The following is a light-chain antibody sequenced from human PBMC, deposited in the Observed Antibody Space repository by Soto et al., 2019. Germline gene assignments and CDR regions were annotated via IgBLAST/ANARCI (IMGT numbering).Light chain of an antibody. V-gene: IGLV2-14*01. J-gene: IGLJ1*01. CDR1: SSDVGDYNY. CDR3: TSYTSISTYV. CDR2: EVS. Sequence: QSALTQPASVSGSPGQSITISCTGTSSDVGDYNYVSWYQQHPGKAPKLMIFEVSNRTSGVSNRFSGSKSGNTASMTISGLQAEDEADYFCTSYTSISTYVFGTGTKLTVL.